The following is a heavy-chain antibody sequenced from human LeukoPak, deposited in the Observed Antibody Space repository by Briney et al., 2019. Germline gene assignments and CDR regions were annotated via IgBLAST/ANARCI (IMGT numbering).Heavy chain of an antibody. J-gene: IGHJ4*02. D-gene: IGHD3-22*01. Sequence: PSETLSLTCTVSGVSISSSNSYWGWIRQPPGKGLEWIGEINHSGSTNYNPSLKSRVTISVDTSKNQFSLKLSSVTAADTAVYYCARHQKRWLLGYFDYWGQGTLVTVSS. CDR2: INHSGST. V-gene: IGHV4-39*01. CDR1: GVSISSSNSY. CDR3: ARHQKRWLLGYFDY.